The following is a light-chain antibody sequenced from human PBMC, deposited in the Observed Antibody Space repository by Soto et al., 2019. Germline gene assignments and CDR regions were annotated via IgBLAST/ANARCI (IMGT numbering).Light chain of an antibody. J-gene: IGKJ2*02. Sequence: DIVMTQSPDSLAVSLGERATINCKSSQSVLYSPNNKNYLAWYQQKPGQPPKLLIYWASTRESGVPDRFSGSGSGTDFTLTISSLQAEDVAGYYCQQFYVVPCTFGQGTKLEIK. CDR3: QQFYVVPCT. CDR1: QSVLYSPNNKNY. V-gene: IGKV4-1*01. CDR2: WAS.